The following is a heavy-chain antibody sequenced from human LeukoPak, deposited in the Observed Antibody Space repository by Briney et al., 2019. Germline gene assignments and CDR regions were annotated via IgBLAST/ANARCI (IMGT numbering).Heavy chain of an antibody. V-gene: IGHV4-59*01. D-gene: IGHD1-26*01. Sequence: SGTLSLTCTVSGGSISGYYWSWIRQPPGKGLEWIAYIYNSGSTNYNPSPKSRVTISVDTSKNQFSLKLTSVTAADTAVYYCARDLSGSYGIDYWGQGTLVTVSS. J-gene: IGHJ4*02. CDR3: ARDLSGSYGIDY. CDR2: IYNSGST. CDR1: GGSISGYY.